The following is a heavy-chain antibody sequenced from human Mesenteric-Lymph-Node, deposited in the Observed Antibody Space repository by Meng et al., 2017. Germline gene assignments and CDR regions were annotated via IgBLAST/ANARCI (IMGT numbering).Heavy chain of an antibody. J-gene: IGHJ3*02. CDR1: GGSISSYY. V-gene: IGHV4-59*08. CDR3: ARKGLMRGPYYYDSSGYLRAPDAFDI. CDR2: IYYSGST. Sequence: GPLRLSCTVSGGSISSYYWSWIRQPPGKGLEWIGYIYYSGSTNHNPSLKSRVTISVDTSKNQFSLKLSSVTAADTAVYYCARKGLMRGPYYYDSSGYLRAPDAFDIWGQGTMVTVSS. D-gene: IGHD3-22*01.